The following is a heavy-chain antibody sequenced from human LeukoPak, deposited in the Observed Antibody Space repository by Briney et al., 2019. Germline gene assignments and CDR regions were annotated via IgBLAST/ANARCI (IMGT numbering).Heavy chain of an antibody. Sequence: GGSLRLSCAASGFTFSTYTMNWVRQAPGKGLQWVANINEDGSEIYYVDSVKGRFTISRDNAKNSLYLQMNSLRAEDTAVYYCARGPMTVITLGGQGTLVTVSS. CDR3: ARGPMTVITL. CDR2: INEDGSEI. CDR1: GFTFSTYT. J-gene: IGHJ4*02. V-gene: IGHV3-7*01. D-gene: IGHD2/OR15-2a*01.